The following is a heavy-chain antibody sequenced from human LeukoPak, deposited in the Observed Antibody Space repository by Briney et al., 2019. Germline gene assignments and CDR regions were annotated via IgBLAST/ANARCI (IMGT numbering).Heavy chain of an antibody. CDR2: FTSKFNGATA. Sequence: PGGSLRLSCAASGFPFNCAWMSWVRQVPGKGLEWVARFTSKFNGATAEYAARVKGRFVISRDESKDTLTLEMNSLRTEDTAEYQCVADVPPSNSGLYEAEIDFWGQGAKVTVSS. J-gene: IGHJ4*02. V-gene: IGHV3-15*01. CDR3: VADVPPSNSGLYEAEIDF. D-gene: IGHD6-19*01. CDR1: GFPFNCAW.